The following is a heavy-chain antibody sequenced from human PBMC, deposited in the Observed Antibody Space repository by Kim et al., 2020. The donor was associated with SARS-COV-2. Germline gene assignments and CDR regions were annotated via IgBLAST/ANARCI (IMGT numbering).Heavy chain of an antibody. V-gene: IGHV4-34*01. CDR1: GGSFSGYY. CDR3: ARLASSGSDY. Sequence: SETLSLTCAVYGGSFSGYYCRWIRQPPGKGLEWIGEINHSGSTNYNPSLKSRVTISVDTSKNQFSLKLSSVTAADTAVYYCARLASSGSDYWGQGTLVT. CDR2: INHSGST. D-gene: IGHD1-1*01. J-gene: IGHJ4*02.